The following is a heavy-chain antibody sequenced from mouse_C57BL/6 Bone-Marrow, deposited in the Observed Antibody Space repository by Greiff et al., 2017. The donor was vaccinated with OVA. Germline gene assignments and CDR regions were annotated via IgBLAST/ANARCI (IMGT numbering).Heavy chain of an antibody. CDR3: ARDYGSLDY. D-gene: IGHD1-1*01. Sequence: EVQVVESGGGLVKPGGSLKLSCAASGFTFSSYAMSWVRQTPEKRLEWVATISDGGSYTYYPDNVKGRFTISRDNAKNNLYLQMSHLKSEDTAMYYCARDYGSLDYWGQGTTLTVSS. CDR1: GFTFSSYA. V-gene: IGHV5-4*01. CDR2: ISDGGSYT. J-gene: IGHJ2*01.